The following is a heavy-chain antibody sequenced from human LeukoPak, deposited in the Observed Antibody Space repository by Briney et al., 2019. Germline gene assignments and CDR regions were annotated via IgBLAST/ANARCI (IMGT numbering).Heavy chain of an antibody. CDR1: GDSISSGSYY. CDR2: IYYRGNT. Sequence: SETLSLTCTVSGDSISSGSYYWGWIRQPPGKGLEWIGNIYYRGNTYSNPSLKSRVIISVDTSKNQFSLKLTSVTAADTAVYYCARAHRLVLHYFDSWGQGTLVTVSS. V-gene: IGHV4-39*07. D-gene: IGHD2-15*01. CDR3: ARAHRLVLHYFDS. J-gene: IGHJ4*02.